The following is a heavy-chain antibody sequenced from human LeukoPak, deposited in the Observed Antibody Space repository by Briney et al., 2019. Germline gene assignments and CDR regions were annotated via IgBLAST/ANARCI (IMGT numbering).Heavy chain of an antibody. Sequence: GSLRVSCVASGFTFATYAMTWVRLTPGKGLEWVASIGGSGTYANYADSVRGRFTISRDNSKDTLYLQLNSLRAEDTAVYYCGRDPNGDYVGAFEFWGQGTLVSVSS. CDR1: GFTFATYA. CDR3: GRDPNGDYVGAFEF. D-gene: IGHD4-17*01. J-gene: IGHJ3*01. V-gene: IGHV3-23*01. CDR2: IGGSGTYA.